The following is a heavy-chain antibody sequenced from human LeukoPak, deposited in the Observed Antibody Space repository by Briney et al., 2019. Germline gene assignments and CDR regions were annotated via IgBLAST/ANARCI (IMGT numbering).Heavy chain of an antibody. CDR3: ATYRQVLLPFES. CDR1: GFTFSTFA. Sequence: GGSLRLSCAASGFTFSTFAMVWVRQPPGKGLEWVSSIFPSGGEIHYADSVRGRFTISRDNSKSTLSLQMNSLRAEDTAIYYCATYRQVLLPFESWGQGTLVTVSS. V-gene: IGHV3-23*01. D-gene: IGHD2-8*02. J-gene: IGHJ4*02. CDR2: IFPSGGEI.